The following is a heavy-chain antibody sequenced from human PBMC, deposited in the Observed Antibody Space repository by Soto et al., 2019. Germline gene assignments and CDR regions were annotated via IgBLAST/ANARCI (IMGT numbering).Heavy chain of an antibody. J-gene: IGHJ6*02. Sequence: KISCKPSGGTFSSYAISWVRQAPGQGLEWMGGIIPIFGTANYAQKFQGRVTITADESTSTAYMELSSLRSEDTAVYYCARAEADREEITMIVVVAYYYYGMDVWGQGTTVTVS. CDR3: ARAEADREEITMIVVVAYYYYGMDV. CDR2: IIPIFGTA. CDR1: GGTFSSYA. V-gene: IGHV1-69*01. D-gene: IGHD3-22*01.